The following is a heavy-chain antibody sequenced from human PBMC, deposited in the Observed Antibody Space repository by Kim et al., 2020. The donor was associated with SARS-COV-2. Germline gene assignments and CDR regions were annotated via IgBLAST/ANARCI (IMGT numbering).Heavy chain of an antibody. D-gene: IGHD4-17*01. V-gene: IGHV3-74*01. J-gene: IGHJ6*02. CDR3: ARTTVTYYYYGMDV. Sequence: ADSVKGRFTISRDNAKNTLYLEMNSLRAEDTAVYYCARTTVTYYYYGMDVWGQGTTVTVSS.